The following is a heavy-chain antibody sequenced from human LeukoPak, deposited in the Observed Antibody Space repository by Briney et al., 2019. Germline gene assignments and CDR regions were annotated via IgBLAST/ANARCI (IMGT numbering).Heavy chain of an antibody. J-gene: IGHJ6*03. CDR1: GGSISNFY. Sequence: KSSETLSLTCSVSGGSISNFYWSWIRHPPGKRPEWIGNIFHSGATSYNPSLKTRVTISVDTSTNQLSLQLTSVTAADTAVYYCARDNIGAAATYNYYFIDVWGKGTTVTVSS. CDR2: IFHSGAT. V-gene: IGHV4-59*13. D-gene: IGHD6-13*01. CDR3: ARDNIGAAATYNYYFIDV.